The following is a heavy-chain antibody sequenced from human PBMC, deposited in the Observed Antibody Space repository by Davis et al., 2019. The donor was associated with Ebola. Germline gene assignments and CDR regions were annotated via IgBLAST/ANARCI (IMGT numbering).Heavy chain of an antibody. CDR1: GITFSRYA. CDR2: VNGDGGTT. Sequence: PGGSLRLSCAVSGITFSRYAMHWVRQAPGKGLVWVSRVNGDGGTTTYADSVKGRFTISRDNAKNTLYLQMNSLRDEDTAVYYCARGFEPYAMDVWGQGTTVTVSS. D-gene: IGHD3-16*01. CDR3: ARGFEPYAMDV. V-gene: IGHV3-74*03. J-gene: IGHJ6*02.